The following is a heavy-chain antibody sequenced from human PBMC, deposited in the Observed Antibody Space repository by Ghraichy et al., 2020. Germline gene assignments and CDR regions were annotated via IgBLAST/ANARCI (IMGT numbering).Heavy chain of an antibody. Sequence: SETLSLTCTVSGGSISTSGYYWGWIRQSPGKGLEWIGSIFYSGSTYYNPSLKSRLSISVDTSKNQFSLELDSVTAADTAVYYCARVAHNFCGICDYWGQGILVTVSS. D-gene: IGHD5-24*01. CDR3: ARVAHNFCGICDY. J-gene: IGHJ4*02. CDR2: IFYSGST. V-gene: IGHV4-39*01. CDR1: GGSISTSGYY.